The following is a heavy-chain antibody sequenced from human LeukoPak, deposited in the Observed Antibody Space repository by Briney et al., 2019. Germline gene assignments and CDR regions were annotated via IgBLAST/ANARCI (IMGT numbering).Heavy chain of an antibody. CDR3: ARRQYCSGGDCYSGAFDI. J-gene: IGHJ3*02. CDR2: IYPGDSDT. D-gene: IGHD2-15*01. CDR1: GYSFTSYW. Sequence: KRGESLKISCKGSGYSFTSYWIGWVRQMPGKGLEWMGIIYPGDSDTRYSPPFQGQVSISADKSINTAYLQWSSLKASDTAIYYCARRQYCSGGDCYSGAFDIWGQGTMVTVSS. V-gene: IGHV5-51*01.